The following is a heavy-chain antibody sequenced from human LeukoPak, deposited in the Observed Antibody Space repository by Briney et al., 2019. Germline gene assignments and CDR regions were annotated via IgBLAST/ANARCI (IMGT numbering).Heavy chain of an antibody. J-gene: IGHJ1*01. CDR3: ASLVAAAGAYAGYFQH. D-gene: IGHD6-13*01. V-gene: IGHV4-59*08. CDR2: IYYSGST. CDR1: GGSISSYY. Sequence: PSETLSLTCTVSGGSISSYYWSWIRQPPGKGLEWIWYIYYSGSTNYNPSLKSRVTISVDTSKNQFSLKLSSVTAADTAVYYCASLVAAAGAYAGYFQHWGQGTLVTVSS.